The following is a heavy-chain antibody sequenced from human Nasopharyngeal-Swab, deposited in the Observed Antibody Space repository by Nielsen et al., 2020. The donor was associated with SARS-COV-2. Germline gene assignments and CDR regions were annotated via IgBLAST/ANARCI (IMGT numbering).Heavy chain of an antibody. CDR2: IYYSGST. V-gene: IGHV4-39*01. Sequence: SETLSLTCTVSGGSISSSPYYWGWIHQPPGKGLEWIGSIYYSGSTYYTPSLKSRITISVDTSKNQFPLKVRSVTAADTAVYYCARHRREYNYDTSGYGLFDYWGQGTLVTVSS. D-gene: IGHD3-22*01. J-gene: IGHJ4*02. CDR1: GGSISSSPYY. CDR3: ARHRREYNYDTSGYGLFDY.